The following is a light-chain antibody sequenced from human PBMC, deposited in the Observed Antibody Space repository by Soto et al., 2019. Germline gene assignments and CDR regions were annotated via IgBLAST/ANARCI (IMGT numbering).Light chain of an antibody. CDR1: QSVSSSY. J-gene: IGKJ1*01. Sequence: EIVLTQSPGTLSLSPGERATLSFRASQSVSSSYLAWYQQKAGQAPRLLIYGSSSRATGIPDRFSGSGSGTDFTLTISRLEPEDFAVYYCHQYDSWTFGQGTKVDI. CDR3: HQYDSWT. V-gene: IGKV3-20*01. CDR2: GSS.